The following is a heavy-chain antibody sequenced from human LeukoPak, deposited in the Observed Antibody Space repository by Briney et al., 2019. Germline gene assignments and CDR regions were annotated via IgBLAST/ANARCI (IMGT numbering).Heavy chain of an antibody. J-gene: IGHJ6*02. D-gene: IGHD1-26*01. CDR1: GFTFSRFG. Sequence: AGGSLRLSCAASGFTFSRFGMNWVRQAPGKGLEWISYISSSSSAIYYADSVKGRFTISRDSSKNTLYLQMNSLRAEDTAVYYCARDQSRGAGADFYYYGMDVWGQGTTVTVSS. CDR3: ARDQSRGAGADFYYYGMDV. V-gene: IGHV3-48*01. CDR2: ISSSSSAI.